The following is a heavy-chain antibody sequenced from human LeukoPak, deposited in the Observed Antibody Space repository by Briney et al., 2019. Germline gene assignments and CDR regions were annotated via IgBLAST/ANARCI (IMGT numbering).Heavy chain of an antibody. CDR3: ARDQGYDSSGYCFDY. CDR2: IYYSGST. D-gene: IGHD3-22*01. Sequence: SETLSLTCTVSGGSISSSSYYWGWIRQPPGKGLEWIGSIYYSGSTYYNPSLKSRITISVDTSKNQFSLKLSSVTAADTAVYYCARDQGYDSSGYCFDYWGQGTLVTVSS. V-gene: IGHV4-39*07. J-gene: IGHJ4*02. CDR1: GGSISSSSYY.